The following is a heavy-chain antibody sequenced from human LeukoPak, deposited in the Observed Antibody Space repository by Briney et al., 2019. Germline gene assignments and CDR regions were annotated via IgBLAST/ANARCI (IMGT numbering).Heavy chain of an antibody. D-gene: IGHD1-26*01. CDR3: ARDEGANFFDY. J-gene: IGHJ4*02. CDR1: GGSISSYY. V-gene: IGHV4-59*01. CDR2: IYYSGST. Sequence: PSETLSLTCTVSGGSISSYYWSWIRQPPGKGLEWIGYIYYSGSTNYNPSLKSRVTRSVDTSKNQFSLELSSVTAADTAVYYCARDEGANFFDYWGQGTLVTVSS.